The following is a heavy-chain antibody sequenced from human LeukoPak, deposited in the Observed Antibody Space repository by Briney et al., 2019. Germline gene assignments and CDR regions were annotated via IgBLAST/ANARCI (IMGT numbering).Heavy chain of an antibody. V-gene: IGHV1-18*01. CDR2: ISAYNGNT. Sequence: ASVKVPCKASGYTFTSYGISWVRQAPGQGLEWMGWISAYNGNTNYAQKLQGRVTMTTDTSTSTAYMELRSLRSDDTAVSYCARAESSSSEFDYWGQGTLVTVSS. CDR1: GYTFTSYG. D-gene: IGHD6-13*01. CDR3: ARAESSSSEFDY. J-gene: IGHJ4*02.